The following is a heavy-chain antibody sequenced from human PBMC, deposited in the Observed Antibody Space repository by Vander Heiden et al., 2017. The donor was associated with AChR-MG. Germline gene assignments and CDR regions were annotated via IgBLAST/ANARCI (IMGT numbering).Heavy chain of an antibody. Sequence: QVQLQQWGAGLLKPSETLSLTCAVYGGSFSGYYWSWIRQPPGKGLEWIGEINHSGSTNYNPSLKSRVTISVDTSKNQFSLKLSSVTAADTAVYYCARVITISFDPWGQGTLVTVSS. CDR2: INHSGST. V-gene: IGHV4-34*01. D-gene: IGHD3-3*01. CDR3: ARVITISFDP. CDR1: GGSFSGYY. J-gene: IGHJ5*02.